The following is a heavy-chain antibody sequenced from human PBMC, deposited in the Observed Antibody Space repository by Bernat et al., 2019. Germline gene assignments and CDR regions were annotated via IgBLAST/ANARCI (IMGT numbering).Heavy chain of an antibody. Sequence: EVQLVEPGGGLVQPGGSLRLSCAASGFTFSSYWMSWVRKAPGKGLEWVANIEQDGSEKYYVDSVKGRFTISRDNAKNSLYLQVNSLRAEDAAVYYCAGDPLHYFDYWGQGTLVTVSS. V-gene: IGHV3-7*03. CDR3: AGDPLHYFDY. CDR2: IEQDGSEK. J-gene: IGHJ4*02. CDR1: GFTFSSYW.